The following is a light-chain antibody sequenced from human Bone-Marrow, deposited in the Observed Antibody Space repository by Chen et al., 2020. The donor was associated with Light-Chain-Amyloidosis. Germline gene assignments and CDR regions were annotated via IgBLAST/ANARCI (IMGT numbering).Light chain of an antibody. CDR3: SSYTSSSTVV. Sequence: SYELTQPPSVSVSPGQTARITCSGDDLPTKYAYWYQQKPGQAPVLVIHRDTERPSGISERFSGSSSGTTATLTISGLQAEDEADYYCSSYTSSSTVVFGGGTKLTVL. CDR1: DLPTKY. J-gene: IGLJ2*01. V-gene: IGLV3-25*03. CDR2: RDT.